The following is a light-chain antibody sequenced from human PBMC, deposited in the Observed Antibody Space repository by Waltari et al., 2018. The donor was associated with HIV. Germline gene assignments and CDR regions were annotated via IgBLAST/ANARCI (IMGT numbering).Light chain of an antibody. Sequence: EVVLTQSPATLSLSPGDRATLSCRASQSVYNYLTWYQQKPGQAPRLLIYDASSRATGVPPRFSGSGSGTDFTLTITSLEPEDFAVYYCQQRSNWLWTFGQGTKVEVK. V-gene: IGKV3-11*01. J-gene: IGKJ1*01. CDR2: DAS. CDR3: QQRSNWLWT. CDR1: QSVYNY.